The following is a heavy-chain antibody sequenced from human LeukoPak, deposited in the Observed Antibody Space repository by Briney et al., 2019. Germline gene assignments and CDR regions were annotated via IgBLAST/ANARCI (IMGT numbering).Heavy chain of an antibody. CDR1: AFTVSSNY. V-gene: IGHV3-66*02. J-gene: IGHJ4*02. Sequence: GGSLRLSCAASAFTVSSNYMSWVRQAPGKGLEWVSVIYSGGSTYYADSVKGRFTISRDNSKNTLYLQMNSLRAEDTAVYYCARERFDRVFDYWGQGTLVTVSS. CDR3: ARERFDRVFDY. CDR2: IYSGGST. D-gene: IGHD3-10*01.